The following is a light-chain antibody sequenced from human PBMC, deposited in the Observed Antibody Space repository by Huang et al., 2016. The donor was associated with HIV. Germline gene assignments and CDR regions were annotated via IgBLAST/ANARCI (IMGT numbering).Light chain of an antibody. Sequence: EIVLTQSPATLSLSPGERATLSCRASQSVSSYLAWYQQKPGQAPRLLRYDASNRASGLPARFRASGSGTDFTLTISSLEPEDFAVYYGQQRSNWPVTFGPGTKVDIK. V-gene: IGKV3-11*01. CDR1: QSVSSY. CDR3: QQRSNWPVT. CDR2: DAS. J-gene: IGKJ3*01.